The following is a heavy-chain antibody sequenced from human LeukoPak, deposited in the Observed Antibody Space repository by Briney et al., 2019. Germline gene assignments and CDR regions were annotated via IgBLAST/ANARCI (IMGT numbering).Heavy chain of an antibody. Sequence: SETLSLTCTVSGVSISSGGYSWSWIRQPPGKGLEWLGYISHSGGTYYNPSLRSRVTMSVDRSQNQFSLHLSSVTVADTAVYYCARRLYSGNGLDVWGQGTTVTVSS. CDR3: ARRLYSGNGLDV. CDR2: ISHSGGT. J-gene: IGHJ6*02. CDR1: GVSISSGGYS. D-gene: IGHD5-12*01. V-gene: IGHV4-30-2*01.